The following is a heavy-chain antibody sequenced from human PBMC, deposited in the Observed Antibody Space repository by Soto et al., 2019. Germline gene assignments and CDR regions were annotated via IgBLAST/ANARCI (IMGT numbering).Heavy chain of an antibody. CDR3: ARLAPSGDSSSVYGIEG. J-gene: IGHJ6*02. CDR1: GYSFTSYW. CDR2: IDPSDSYT. Sequence: VESLKISCKGSGYSFTSYWISWVRQMPGKGLEWMGRIDPSDSYTNYRPSFQGHVTISADKSISTAYLQWRSLKASDTAMYYCARLAPSGDSSSVYGIEGWGEGTTV. D-gene: IGHD6-6*01. V-gene: IGHV5-10-1*01.